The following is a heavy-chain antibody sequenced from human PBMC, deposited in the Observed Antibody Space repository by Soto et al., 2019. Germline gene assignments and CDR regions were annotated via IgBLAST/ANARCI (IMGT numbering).Heavy chain of an antibody. CDR3: ARGPNDAYCGGDCYRMDV. D-gene: IGHD2-21*02. Sequence: GGSLRLSCAASGFTFSSYDMHWVRQATGKGLEWVSAIGTAGDTYYPGSVKGRFTISRENAKNSLYLQMNSLRAGDTAVYYCARGPNDAYCGGDCYRMDVSGQGTTVTVSS. CDR2: IGTAGDT. V-gene: IGHV3-13*04. CDR1: GFTFSSYD. J-gene: IGHJ6*02.